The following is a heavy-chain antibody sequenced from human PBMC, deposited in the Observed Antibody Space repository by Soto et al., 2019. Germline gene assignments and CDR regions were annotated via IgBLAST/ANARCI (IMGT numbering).Heavy chain of an antibody. D-gene: IGHD6-19*01. CDR1: GYTFTSYG. J-gene: IGHJ4*02. V-gene: IGHV1-3*01. Sequence: ASVKVSCKASGYTFTSYGLHWVRQAPGQRLEWMGWINAGNGNTKYSQKFQGRVTITRDTSASRAYMELTSLRSEDTAVYYCARYGAVAGDLNFDYWSQGTLVTV. CDR3: ARYGAVAGDLNFDY. CDR2: INAGNGNT.